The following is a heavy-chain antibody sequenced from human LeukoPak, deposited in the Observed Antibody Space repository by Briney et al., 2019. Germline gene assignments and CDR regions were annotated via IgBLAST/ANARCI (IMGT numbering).Heavy chain of an antibody. CDR3: AKEGATYCDFWSGYSYFDY. D-gene: IGHD3-3*01. CDR2: ISGSGGST. CDR1: GFTFSSYA. J-gene: IGHJ4*02. Sequence: GGSLRLSCAASGFTFSSYAMSWVRQAPGKGLEWVSAISGSGGSTYYADSVKGRFTISRDNSKNTLYLQMNSLRAEDTAVYYCAKEGATYCDFWSGYSYFDYWGQGTLVTVSS. V-gene: IGHV3-23*01.